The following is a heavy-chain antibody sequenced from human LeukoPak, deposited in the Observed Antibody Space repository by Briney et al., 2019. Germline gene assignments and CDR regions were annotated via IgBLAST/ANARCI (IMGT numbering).Heavy chain of an antibody. J-gene: IGHJ4*02. CDR2: ISYDGSNK. Sequence: PGRSLRLSCAASGFTFSSYAMHWVRQAPGKGLEWVAVISYDGSNKYYADSVKGRFTISRDNSKNTLYLQMNSLRAEDTAVYYCARDWSNVVTAIWGRGTLVSVSS. CDR3: ARDWSNVVTAI. CDR1: GFTFSSYA. V-gene: IGHV3-30-3*01. D-gene: IGHD3-22*01.